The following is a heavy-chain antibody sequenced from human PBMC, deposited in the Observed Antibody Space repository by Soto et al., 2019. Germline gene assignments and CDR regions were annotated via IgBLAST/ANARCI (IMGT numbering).Heavy chain of an antibody. Sequence: PGGSLRLSCVASVFSFANFRMNWVRQAPGKGLVWFSQVSTDTVTTTYADSVKGRFTISRDNAKSTVYLQMNSMRVEDSAVYYCARDARIPGHPLEYWGQGTMVTLSS. V-gene: IGHV3-74*03. CDR1: VFSFANFR. CDR2: VSTDTVTT. J-gene: IGHJ4*02. CDR3: ARDARIPGHPLEY. D-gene: IGHD2-15*01.